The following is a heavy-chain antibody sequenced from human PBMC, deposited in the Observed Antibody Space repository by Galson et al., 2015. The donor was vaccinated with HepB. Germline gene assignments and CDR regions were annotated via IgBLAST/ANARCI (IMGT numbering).Heavy chain of an antibody. CDR1: GFTFSASG. Sequence: SLRLSCAASGFTFSASGIHWVRQASGKGLEWVGRVRSKANSYATTYAASVRARFTVSRDDSKNTAYLQMNGLKAEDTAIYYCFALGAAAGRGTWFDPWGQGTLVTVSS. CDR2: VRSKANSYAT. V-gene: IGHV3-73*01. D-gene: IGHD6-13*01. CDR3: FALGAAAGRGTWFDP. J-gene: IGHJ5*02.